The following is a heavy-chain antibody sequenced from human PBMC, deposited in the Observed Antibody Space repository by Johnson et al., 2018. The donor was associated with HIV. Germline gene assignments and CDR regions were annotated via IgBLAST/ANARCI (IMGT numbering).Heavy chain of an antibody. J-gene: IGHJ3*02. V-gene: IGHV3-38-3*01. CDR3: ARVRERWELLLSDGSDI. CDR2: ISGGST. Sequence: VQLVESRGVLVQPGGSLRLSCAASGFTVSSNEMSWVRQAPGKGLEWVSSISGGSTYYADSRKGRFIISRDNSRNTLYLQMNSLRAEDTALYYCARVRERWELLLSDGSDIWGQGTMVTLSS. CDR1: GFTVSSNE. D-gene: IGHD1-26*01.